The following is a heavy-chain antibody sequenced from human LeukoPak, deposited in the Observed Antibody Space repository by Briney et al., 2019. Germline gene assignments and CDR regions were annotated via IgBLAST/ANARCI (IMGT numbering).Heavy chain of an antibody. V-gene: IGHV3-23*01. D-gene: IGHD6-6*01. Sequence: GGSLRLSCAASGFTFSNYAMSWVRQAPGKGLEWVSAISGSGDNTYYADSVKGRFTVSRDNSKNTLYVQMKSLRAEDTAVYYCTMSIAAQSFNFDYWGQGTLVTVSS. J-gene: IGHJ4*02. CDR1: GFTFSNYA. CDR3: TMSIAAQSFNFDY. CDR2: ISGSGDNT.